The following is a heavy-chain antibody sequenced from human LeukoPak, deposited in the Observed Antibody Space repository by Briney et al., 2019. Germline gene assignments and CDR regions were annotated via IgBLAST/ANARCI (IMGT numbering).Heavy chain of an antibody. V-gene: IGHV3-23*01. CDR3: AIGRIVGATTIGY. J-gene: IGHJ4*02. CDR1: GFTFSSYA. CDR2: MRGSGAGT. D-gene: IGHD1-26*01. Sequence: GGSLRLSCAASGFTFSSYAMSWVRQAPGKGLEWVSGMRGSGAGTYYADSVKGRFTISRDNSRNTLYLQMDSLRAEDTAVYYCAIGRIVGATTIGYWGQGTLVTVSS.